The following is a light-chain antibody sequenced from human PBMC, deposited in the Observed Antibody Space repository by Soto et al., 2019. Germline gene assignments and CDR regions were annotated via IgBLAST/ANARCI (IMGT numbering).Light chain of an antibody. CDR2: DVS. Sequence: QSALTQPRSVSGSPGQSVTISCTGTSSDVGSYNYVSWYQQHPGKAPKLMIYDVSKWPSGVPDRFSGSKSGNTASLTISGLQAEDEADYSCCSFAGSYVIFGGGTKLTVL. CDR1: SSDVGSYNY. J-gene: IGLJ2*01. V-gene: IGLV2-11*01. CDR3: CSFAGSYVI.